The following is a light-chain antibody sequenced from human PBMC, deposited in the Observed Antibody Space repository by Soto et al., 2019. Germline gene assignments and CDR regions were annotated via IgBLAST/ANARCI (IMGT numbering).Light chain of an antibody. CDR2: DAS. J-gene: IGKJ1*01. CDR1: QSVSSN. Sequence: EIVMTQSPDTLSVSPGETATLSCRASQSVSSNLAWYQQKPGQAPRLLISDASTRAAGLPARFSGSGSGTEFTPTISSLQSEDFAVYYCQQSNNWPKTFGQGTKVEIK. V-gene: IGKV3-15*01. CDR3: QQSNNWPKT.